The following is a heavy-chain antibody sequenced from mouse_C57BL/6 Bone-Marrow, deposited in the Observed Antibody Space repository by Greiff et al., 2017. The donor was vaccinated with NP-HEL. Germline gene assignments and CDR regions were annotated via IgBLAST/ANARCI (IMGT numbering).Heavy chain of an antibody. CDR1: GFSFNTYA. V-gene: IGHV10-1*01. CDR3: GRHPNWDGAMDY. Sequence: EVMLVESGGGLVQPKGSLKLSCAASGFSFNTYAMNWVRQAPGKGLEWVARIRSKSNNYATYYADSVKDRFTISRDDSESMLYLQMNNLKTEDTAMYYCGRHPNWDGAMDYWGQGTSVTVSS. D-gene: IGHD4-1*01. CDR2: IRSKSNNYAT. J-gene: IGHJ4*01.